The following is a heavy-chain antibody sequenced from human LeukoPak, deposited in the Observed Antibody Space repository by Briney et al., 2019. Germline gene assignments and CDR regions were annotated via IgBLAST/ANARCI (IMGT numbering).Heavy chain of an antibody. J-gene: IGHJ4*02. CDR3: ARRYYYDSSVYYPLDH. CDR2: ISSSSSGVI. D-gene: IGHD3-22*01. CDR1: GFTFNTYT. Sequence: GGSLRLSCAASGFTFNTYTMNWVRQAPGKGLEGVSCISSSSSGVIVYADSVRGRFTISRDNAKNSLYLEMNSLRAEDTAVYYCARRYYYDSSVYYPLDHWGQGTLVTVSP. V-gene: IGHV3-21*01.